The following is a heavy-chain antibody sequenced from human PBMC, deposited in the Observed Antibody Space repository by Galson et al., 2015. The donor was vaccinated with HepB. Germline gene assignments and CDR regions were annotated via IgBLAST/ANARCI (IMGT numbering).Heavy chain of an antibody. CDR3: ARRYGSAWNLGY. Sequence: SLRPACAGSRFTFSSTRMRWVRQAPVTGVERVAAISNDGNKKYYADSVKGRFTISRDNSKNTLYLQMNSLGAEDTAMYYCARRYGSAWNLGYWGQGTLVIVSS. CDR2: ISNDGNKK. J-gene: IGHJ4*02. D-gene: IGHD6-19*01. CDR1: RFTFSSTR. V-gene: IGHV3-30*03.